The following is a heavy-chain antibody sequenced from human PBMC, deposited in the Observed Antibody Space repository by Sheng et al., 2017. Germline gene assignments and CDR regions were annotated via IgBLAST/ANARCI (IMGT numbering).Heavy chain of an antibody. Sequence: EVQLVESGGGLVQPGGSLRLSCVASGFTVSSSYLSWVRQAPGKGLEWVSVVYSGGSTYYGDSVKGRFSISRDNSKNTLYLQMNSLRAEDMAVYYCASRNYGDFGPIDYWGQGTL. CDR2: VYSGGST. V-gene: IGHV3-66*01. CDR3: ASRNYGDFGPIDY. J-gene: IGHJ4*02. CDR1: GFTVSSSY. D-gene: IGHD4-17*01.